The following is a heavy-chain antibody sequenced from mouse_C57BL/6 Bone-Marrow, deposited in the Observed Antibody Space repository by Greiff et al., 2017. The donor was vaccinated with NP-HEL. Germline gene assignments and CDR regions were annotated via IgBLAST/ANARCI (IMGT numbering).Heavy chain of an antibody. Sequence: QVQLQQPGTELVKPGASVKLSCKASGYTFTSYWMHWVKQRPGQGLEWIGNINPSNGGTNYNEKFKSKATLTVDKSSSTAYMQLSSLTSEDSAVYDCARLGSTMITNWCADWGQGTLVTVSA. J-gene: IGHJ3*01. CDR1: GYTFTSYW. D-gene: IGHD2-4*01. CDR2: INPSNGGT. CDR3: ARLGSTMITNWCAD. V-gene: IGHV1-53*01.